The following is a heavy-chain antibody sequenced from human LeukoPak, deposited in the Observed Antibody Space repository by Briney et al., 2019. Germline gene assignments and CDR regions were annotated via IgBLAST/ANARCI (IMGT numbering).Heavy chain of an antibody. Sequence: PSEILSLTCAVSGGSISSGGYSWSWIRQPPGKGLEWIGYIYYSGSTYYNPSLKSRVTISVDTSKNQFSLKLSSVTAADTAVYYCARGLNWFDPWGQGTLVTVSS. J-gene: IGHJ5*02. CDR2: IYYSGST. V-gene: IGHV4-30-4*07. CDR3: ARGLNWFDP. CDR1: GGSISSGGYS.